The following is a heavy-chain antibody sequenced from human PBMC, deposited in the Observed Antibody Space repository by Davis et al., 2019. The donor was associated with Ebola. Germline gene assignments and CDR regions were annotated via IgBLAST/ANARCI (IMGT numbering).Heavy chain of an antibody. CDR3: ARLVALYDNSGYAYLDY. Sequence: SETLSFTCTVSGVSITSYYWSWVRQPPGKGLEWIGYSHYSGSTNYNPSLKSRVTISTDTSRSQFSLTLSSVTAADTAVYYCARLVALYDNSGYAYLDYWGQGILVTVSS. CDR2: SHYSGST. D-gene: IGHD3-22*01. J-gene: IGHJ4*02. V-gene: IGHV4-59*01. CDR1: GVSITSYY.